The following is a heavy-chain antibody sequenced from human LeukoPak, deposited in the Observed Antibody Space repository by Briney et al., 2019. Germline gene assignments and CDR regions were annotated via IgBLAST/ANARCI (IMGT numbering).Heavy chain of an antibody. CDR1: AFTFSSYW. D-gene: IGHD5-18*01. Sequence: PGGSLRLTCAASAFTFSSYWMHWVRQAPGKGLVWVSRINSDGSSTIYADSVKGRFTISRDNAKNTLYLQMNSLRAEDTAVYYCANILLGYTYDYYQGDAFDIWGQGTMVTVSS. CDR2: INSDGSST. V-gene: IGHV3-74*01. CDR3: ANILLGYTYDYYQGDAFDI. J-gene: IGHJ3*02.